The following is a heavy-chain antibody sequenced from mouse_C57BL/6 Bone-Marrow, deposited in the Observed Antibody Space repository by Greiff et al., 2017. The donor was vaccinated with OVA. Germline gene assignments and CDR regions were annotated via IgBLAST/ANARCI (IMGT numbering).Heavy chain of an antibody. CDR3: ARNYGDY. V-gene: IGHV5-4*03. CDR1: GFTFSSYA. Sequence: EVRVVDSGGGLVKPGGSLKLSCAAFGFTFSSYAMSWVRQTLEKRLEWVATFSVGGSFTYYPDNVKGRVTISRDNAKNNLYLQMSHLKSEDTAMYYCARNYGDYWGQGTTLTVSS. D-gene: IGHD1-1*01. CDR2: FSVGGSFT. J-gene: IGHJ2*01.